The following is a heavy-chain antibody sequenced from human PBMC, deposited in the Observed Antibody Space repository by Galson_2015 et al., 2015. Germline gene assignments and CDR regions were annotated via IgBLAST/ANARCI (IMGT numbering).Heavy chain of an antibody. Sequence: SLRLSCAASGFTFSSYGMHWVRQAPGKGLEWVAVISYDGSNKYYADSVKGRFTISRDNSKNTLYLQMNSLRAEDTAVYYCAKNLLAVAVRYYYYGMDVWGQGTTVTVSS. D-gene: IGHD6-19*01. CDR3: AKNLLAVAVRYYYYGMDV. V-gene: IGHV3-30*18. J-gene: IGHJ6*02. CDR2: ISYDGSNK. CDR1: GFTFSSYG.